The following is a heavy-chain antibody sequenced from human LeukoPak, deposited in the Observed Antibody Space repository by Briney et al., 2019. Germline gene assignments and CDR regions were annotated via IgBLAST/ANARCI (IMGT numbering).Heavy chain of an antibody. D-gene: IGHD7-27*01. CDR3: ARNKLGTSEKYMDV. CDR2: ISSSSSYI. J-gene: IGHJ6*03. Sequence: PGGSLRLSCAASGFTFSTYNMNWVRQAPGKGLEWVSSISSSSSYIYYADSVKGRFTVSRDNAKNSLYLQMHSLRAEDTAVYYCARNKLGTSEKYMDVWGKGTTVTISS. V-gene: IGHV3-21*01. CDR1: GFTFSTYN.